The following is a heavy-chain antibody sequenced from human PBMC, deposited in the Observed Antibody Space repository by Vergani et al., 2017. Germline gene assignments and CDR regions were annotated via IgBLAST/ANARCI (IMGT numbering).Heavy chain of an antibody. V-gene: IGHV3-30*18. CDR1: GFTFSSYG. J-gene: IGHJ4*02. CDR2: ISYDGSNK. D-gene: IGHD3-22*01. CDR3: AKVSPLSGYYDY. Sequence: QVQLVESGGGVVQPGRSLRLSCAASGFTFSSYGMHWVRQAPGKGLEWVAVISYDGSNKYYADSVKGRVTISRDNSKNTLYLQMNSLRAEDTAVYYCAKVSPLSGYYDYWGQGTLVTVSS.